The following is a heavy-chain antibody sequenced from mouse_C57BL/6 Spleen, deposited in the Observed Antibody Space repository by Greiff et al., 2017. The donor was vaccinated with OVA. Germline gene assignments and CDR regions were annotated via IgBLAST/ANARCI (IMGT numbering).Heavy chain of an antibody. CDR2: ISYDGSN. Sequence: EVKLMESGPGLVKPSQSLSLTCSVTGYSITSGYYWNWIRQFPGNKLGWMGYISYDGSNNYNPSLKNRTSITRDTSKNQFFLKLNSVTTEDTATYYCARGRIYYDYFPFAYWGQGTLVTVSA. J-gene: IGHJ3*01. D-gene: IGHD2-4*01. CDR3: ARGRIYYDYFPFAY. CDR1: GYSITSGYY. V-gene: IGHV3-6*01.